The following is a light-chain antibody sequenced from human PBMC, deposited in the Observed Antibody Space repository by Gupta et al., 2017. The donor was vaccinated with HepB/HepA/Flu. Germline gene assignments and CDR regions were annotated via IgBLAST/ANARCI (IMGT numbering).Light chain of an antibody. V-gene: IGKV3-11*01. CDR3: QQRINWPLT. J-gene: IGKJ4*01. Sequence: EIVLTQSPVTLSLSPGERATLSCRASQSVSRYLAWYQQKPGQPPSLLVFDASNRATGVPARFSGSGSGTDFTLTISSLEPGDFAVYYCQQRINWPLTFGGGTRVEIK. CDR2: DAS. CDR1: QSVSRY.